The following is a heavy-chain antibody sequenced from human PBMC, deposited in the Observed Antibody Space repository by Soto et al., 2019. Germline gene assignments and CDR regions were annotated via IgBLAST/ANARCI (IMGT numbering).Heavy chain of an antibody. CDR1: GVSISSGDYY. J-gene: IGHJ3*02. CDR3: ARENGSGSYRDAFDI. V-gene: IGHV4-30-4*01. CDR2: IYYSGST. Sequence: SETLCLTCTVSGVSISSGDYYWSWIRQPPGKGLEWIGYIYYSGSTYYNPSLKSRVTISVDTSKNQFSLKLSSVTAADTAVYYCARENGSGSYRDAFDIWGQGTMVTVSS. D-gene: IGHD3-10*01.